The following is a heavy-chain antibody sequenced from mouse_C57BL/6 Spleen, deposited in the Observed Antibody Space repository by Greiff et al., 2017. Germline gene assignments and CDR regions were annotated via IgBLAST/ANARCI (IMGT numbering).Heavy chain of an antibody. CDR2: IRSKSSNYAT. CDR1: GFTFNTYA. D-gene: IGHD1-1*01. V-gene: IGHV10-3*01. CDR3: VSDDRSSCLWYFDV. J-gene: IGHJ1*03. Sequence: EVKLVESGGGFVQPKGSLTLSCAASGFTFNTYAMNWVRQAPGKGLEWVARIRSKSSNYATYYADSVKDRFTISRDDSQSMLYLQMNNLTTEDTAMYYCVSDDRSSCLWYFDVWGTGTTVTVSS.